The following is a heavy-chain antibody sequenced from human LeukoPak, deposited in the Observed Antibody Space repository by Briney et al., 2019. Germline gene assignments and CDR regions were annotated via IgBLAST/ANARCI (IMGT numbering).Heavy chain of an antibody. V-gene: IGHV3-23*01. CDR2: ISWNSGSI. D-gene: IGHD3-22*01. J-gene: IGHJ4*02. CDR3: AKGSYYDSSGSFYFDY. CDR1: GFTFSSYA. Sequence: GGSLRLSCAASGFTFSSYAMNWVRQAPGKGLEWVSGISWNSGSIGYADSVKGRFTISRDNSKNTLYVQVNSLGTEDTAAYYCAKGSYYDSSGSFYFDYWGQGALVTVSS.